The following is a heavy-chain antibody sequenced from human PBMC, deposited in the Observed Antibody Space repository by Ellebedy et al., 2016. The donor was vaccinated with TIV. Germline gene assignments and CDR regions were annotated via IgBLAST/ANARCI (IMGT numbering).Heavy chain of an antibody. V-gene: IGHV3-72*01. Sequence: GGSPRLSXAASGFTFTDHYMDWVRQAPGKGLEWVGRTRNKANSYTTEYAASVKGRFTISRDDSKNLLYLQMNSLKTEDTAVYYCARTFFHWGQGTLVTVSS. J-gene: IGHJ4*02. CDR1: GFTFTDHY. CDR3: ARTFFH. D-gene: IGHD3-3*01. CDR2: TRNKANSYTT.